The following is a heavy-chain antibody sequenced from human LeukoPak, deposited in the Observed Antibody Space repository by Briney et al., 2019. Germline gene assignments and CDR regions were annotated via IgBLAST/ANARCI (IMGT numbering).Heavy chain of an antibody. Sequence: PGGSLRLSCAASGFTLSSYAMSWVRQAPGKGLEWVSAISGSGGSTYYADSVKGRFTISRDNSKNTLYLQMNSLRAEDTAVYYCAKDNVVDSSGWSDYWGQGTLVTVSS. CDR3: AKDNVVDSSGWSDY. D-gene: IGHD6-19*01. V-gene: IGHV3-23*01. J-gene: IGHJ4*02. CDR2: ISGSGGST. CDR1: GFTLSSYA.